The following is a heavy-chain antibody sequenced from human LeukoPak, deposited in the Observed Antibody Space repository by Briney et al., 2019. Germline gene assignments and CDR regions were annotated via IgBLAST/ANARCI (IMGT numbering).Heavy chain of an antibody. CDR2: IWSDGSNK. J-gene: IGHJ5*02. Sequence: PGGSLRLSCAASGFTFSNYGMHWVRQAPGKGLEWVAVIWSDGSNKYYADSMRGRFTISRDNSKNTLYLQMNGLRAEDTAVYYCARVTMVAAASYNWFVPWGQGTLVTVSS. CDR1: GFTFSNYG. CDR3: ARVTMVAAASYNWFVP. D-gene: IGHD2-15*01. V-gene: IGHV3-33*01.